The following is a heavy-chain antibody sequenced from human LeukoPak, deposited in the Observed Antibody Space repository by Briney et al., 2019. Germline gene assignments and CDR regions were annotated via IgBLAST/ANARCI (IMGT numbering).Heavy chain of an antibody. CDR1: GDSVSSNSAA. D-gene: IGHD3-10*01. J-gene: IGHJ4*02. V-gene: IGHV6-1*01. CDR3: ARSALDTSGSYYNPQPFDY. CDR2: TYYRSKWYN. Sequence: SQTLSLTCAISGDSVSSNSAAWNWIRQSPSRGLEWLGRTYYRSKWYNDYAVSVKSRITINPDASMNQFSLQLTSVTAADTAVYYCARSALDTSGSYYNPQPFDYWGQGTLVTVSS.